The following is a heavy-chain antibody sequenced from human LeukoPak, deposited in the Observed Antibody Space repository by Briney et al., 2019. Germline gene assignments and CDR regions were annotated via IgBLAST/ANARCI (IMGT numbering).Heavy chain of an antibody. V-gene: IGHV4-34*01. CDR2: INHSGST. J-gene: IGHJ5*01. D-gene: IGHD2-2*01. CDR3: ARRATFNPMRLYNWFDL. Sequence: SETLSLTCGVYGGSFNGYYWSWIRQPPGKGLEWIGEINHSGSTNYNPSLKSRVTISVDSSKKQFSLMLTSVTAADTAIYYCARRATFNPMRLYNWFDLWGQGTLVTVSS. CDR1: GGSFNGYY.